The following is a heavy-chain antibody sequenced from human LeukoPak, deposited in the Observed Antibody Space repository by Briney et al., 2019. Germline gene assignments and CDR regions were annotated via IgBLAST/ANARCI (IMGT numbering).Heavy chain of an antibody. Sequence: GGSLRLSCAASGFTFSRNSMNWVRQAPGKGLEWVSSIGISSSHTFYADSVKGRFTISRDNAENSVYLQMNSLRAEDTAVYYFAKDLTTVATPYYYYYMDVWGKGTTVTVSS. V-gene: IGHV3-21*01. D-gene: IGHD4-23*01. CDR3: AKDLTTVATPYYYYYMDV. J-gene: IGHJ6*03. CDR2: IGISSSHT. CDR1: GFTFSRNS.